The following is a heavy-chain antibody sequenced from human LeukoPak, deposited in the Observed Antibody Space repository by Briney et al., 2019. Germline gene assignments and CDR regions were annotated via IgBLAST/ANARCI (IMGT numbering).Heavy chain of an antibody. J-gene: IGHJ1*01. CDR1: GGSISSYY. CDR3: ARGGWYPQSFQH. Sequence: TSETLSLTCTVSGGSISSYYWNWIRQPPGKGLEWIGYIYYSGSTNYNPSLKSRVTISVDTSKNQFSLKLSSVTAADTAVYYCARGGWYPQSFQHWGQGALVTVSS. CDR2: IYYSGST. V-gene: IGHV4-59*01. D-gene: IGHD6-19*01.